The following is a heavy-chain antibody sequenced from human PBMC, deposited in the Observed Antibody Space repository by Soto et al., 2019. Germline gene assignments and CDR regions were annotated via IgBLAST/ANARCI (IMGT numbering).Heavy chain of an antibody. Sequence: QLQLQESGPGLVKPSETLSLTCTVSGGSISSSSYYWGWIRQPPGKGLEWIGGIYYSGSTYYNPSLKSRVTISVDTSKNQFSLKLSSVTAADTAVYYCARRGYCSSTSCMRNDYWGQGTLVTVSS. CDR2: IYYSGST. J-gene: IGHJ4*02. CDR3: ARRGYCSSTSCMRNDY. CDR1: GGSISSSSYY. V-gene: IGHV4-39*01. D-gene: IGHD2-2*01.